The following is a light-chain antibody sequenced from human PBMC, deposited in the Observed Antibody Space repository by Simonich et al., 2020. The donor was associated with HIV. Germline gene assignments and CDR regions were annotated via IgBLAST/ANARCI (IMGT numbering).Light chain of an antibody. CDR1: QSISTW. CDR2: AAS. CDR3: QQSYSTPWT. V-gene: IGKV1-39*01. J-gene: IGKJ1*01. Sequence: DIQMTQPPSTLSASVGDRVTITCRASQSISTWLAWYQQKPGKAPKLLIYAASSLQSGVPSRFSGSGSGTDFTLTISSLQPEDFATYYCQQSYSTPWTFGQGTKVEIK.